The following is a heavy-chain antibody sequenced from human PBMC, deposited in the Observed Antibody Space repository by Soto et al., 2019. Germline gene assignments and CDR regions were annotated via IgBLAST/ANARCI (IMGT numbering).Heavy chain of an antibody. J-gene: IGHJ4*02. CDR3: ARVSGLGKRMTTVTTARGGFDY. Sequence: PSETLSLTCTVSGGSISSGGYYWSWIRQHPGKGLEWIGYIYYSGSTYYNPSLKSRVTISVDTSKNQFSLKLSSVTAADTAVYYCARVSGLGKRMTTVTTARGGFDYWGQGTLVTVSS. V-gene: IGHV4-31*03. CDR2: IYYSGST. CDR1: GGSISSGGYY. D-gene: IGHD4-4*01.